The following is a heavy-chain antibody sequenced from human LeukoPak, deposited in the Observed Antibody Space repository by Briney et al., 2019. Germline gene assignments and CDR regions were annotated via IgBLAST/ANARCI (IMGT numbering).Heavy chain of an antibody. D-gene: IGHD3-10*01. J-gene: IGHJ4*02. Sequence: ASVNVSCKASVGTFSSYTISWVRQAPGQGLEWMGGIIPIFRTANYAQKFQGRVTITADESTSAAYMELSSLRSEDTAVYYCARGGTMVRGVITGDYFDYWGQGTLVTVSS. CDR3: ARGGTMVRGVITGDYFDY. CDR2: IIPIFRTA. CDR1: VGTFSSYT. V-gene: IGHV1-69*13.